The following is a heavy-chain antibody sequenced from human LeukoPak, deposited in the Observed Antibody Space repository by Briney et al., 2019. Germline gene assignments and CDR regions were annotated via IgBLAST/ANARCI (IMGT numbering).Heavy chain of an antibody. CDR1: GYTFTGYY. D-gene: IGHD5-18*01. J-gene: IGHJ4*02. Sequence: ASVKVSCKASGYTFTGYYMHWVRQAPGQGHEWMGWINPNSGGTSYAQKFQGRVTMTRNTSISTAYMELSSLRSEDTAVYYCARGSYSYGYWGQGTLVTVSS. CDR2: INPNSGGT. V-gene: IGHV1-2*02. CDR3: ARGSYSYGY.